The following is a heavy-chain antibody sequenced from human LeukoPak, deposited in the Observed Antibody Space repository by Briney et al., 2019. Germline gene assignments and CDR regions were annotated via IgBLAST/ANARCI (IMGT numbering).Heavy chain of an antibody. V-gene: IGHV3-9*01. CDR1: GFTFDDYA. D-gene: IGHD6-19*01. CDR3: AKGSGRYQEGVGFDY. Sequence: GRSLRLSCAASGFTFDDYAMHWVRQAPGKGLEWVSGISWNSGSIGYADSVQGLFTISRDNAKNSLYLQMNSLRAEDTALYYCAKGSGRYQEGVGFDYWGQGTLVTVSS. J-gene: IGHJ4*02. CDR2: ISWNSGSI.